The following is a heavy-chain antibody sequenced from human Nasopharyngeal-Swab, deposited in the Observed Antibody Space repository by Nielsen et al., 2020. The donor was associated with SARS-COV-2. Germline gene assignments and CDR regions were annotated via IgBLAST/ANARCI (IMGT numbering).Heavy chain of an antibody. CDR2: INHSGST. CDR1: GGSFSGYY. CDR3: ARGEFRKYYFAY. V-gene: IGHV4-34*01. Sequence: SETLSLTCAVYGGSFSGYYWNWIRQAPGKGLEWIGEINHSGSTNYNPSLKSRVTISVDTSKIQFSLKLSSVTAADTAVYYCARGEFRKYYFAYWGQGTLVTVSS. D-gene: IGHD3-10*01. J-gene: IGHJ4*02.